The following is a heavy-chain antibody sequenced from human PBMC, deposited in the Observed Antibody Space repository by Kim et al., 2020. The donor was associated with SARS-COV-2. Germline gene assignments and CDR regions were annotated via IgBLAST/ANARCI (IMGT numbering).Heavy chain of an antibody. Sequence: ASVKVSCKASGYTFTSYAMNWVRQAPGQGLEWMGWINTNTGNPTYAQGFTGRFVFSLDTSVSTAYLQISSLKAEDTAVYYCARESFGGFPPDSRLSLWGQGTLVTVSS. CDR2: INTNTGNP. J-gene: IGHJ4*02. V-gene: IGHV7-4-1*02. CDR3: ARESFGGFPPDSRLSL. D-gene: IGHD3-22*01. CDR1: GYTFTSYA.